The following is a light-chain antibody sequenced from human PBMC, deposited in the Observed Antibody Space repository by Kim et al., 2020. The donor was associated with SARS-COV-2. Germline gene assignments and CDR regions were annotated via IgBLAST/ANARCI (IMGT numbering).Light chain of an antibody. V-gene: IGLV3-19*01. CDR3: NSWDSSGDHLTL. CDR2: GKN. CDR1: SLRTHY. J-gene: IGLJ2*01. Sequence: SSELTQDPAVSVALGQTARITCQGDSLRTHYASWYQQKPGQAPVLVIYGKNNRPSGIPDRFSGSSSGNTASLIITGTQAGDEADYYCNSWDSSGDHLTLFGGGTKLTVL.